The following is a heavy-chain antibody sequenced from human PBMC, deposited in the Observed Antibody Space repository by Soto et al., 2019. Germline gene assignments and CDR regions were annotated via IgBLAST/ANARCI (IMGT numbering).Heavy chain of an antibody. D-gene: IGHD6-19*01. Sequence: ESLKLSCKVSGYSFTIYWIAWVRHMPGKGLEWMVIIYLSYSYTVYIPSFRFLFTXXSEXSIXXAYLQWSSLKASDTAMYYCARYSSGWPYYFDYWGQGTLVTVSS. CDR2: IYLSYSYT. V-gene: IGHV5-51*01. J-gene: IGHJ4*02. CDR1: GYSFTIYW. CDR3: ARYSSGWPYYFDY.